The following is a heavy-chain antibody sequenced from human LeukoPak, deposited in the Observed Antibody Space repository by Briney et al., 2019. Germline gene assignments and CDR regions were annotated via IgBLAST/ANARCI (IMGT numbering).Heavy chain of an antibody. V-gene: IGHV3-74*01. CDR3: ARGGWGSSVHFDT. J-gene: IGHJ4*02. Sequence: PGGSRRLSCATPGFTLGILGWPWARRPPGRGLVWVSRINSDATNTNYADSVKGRFTISRDNTKNKVYLQMNRLGDEDTAVYYCARGGWGSSVHFDTWGQGALVTVSS. D-gene: IGHD3-10*01. CDR2: INSDATNT. CDR1: GFTLGILG.